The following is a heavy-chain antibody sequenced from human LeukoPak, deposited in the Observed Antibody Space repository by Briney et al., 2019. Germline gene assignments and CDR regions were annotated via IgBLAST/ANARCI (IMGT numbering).Heavy chain of an antibody. CDR3: ASTSHYCDISGDFDY. Sequence: SENLSLTSAVSGGSISSGGYSWSWIRQPPEKGLEWIAYIYHSGSTYYNPSLKSRVTISVDRSMSQFSLKLSSVTAADTAVYYCASTSHYCDISGDFDYWGQGTLVTVSS. D-gene: IGHD3-22*01. CDR1: GGSISSGGYS. V-gene: IGHV4-30-2*01. J-gene: IGHJ4*02. CDR2: IYHSGST.